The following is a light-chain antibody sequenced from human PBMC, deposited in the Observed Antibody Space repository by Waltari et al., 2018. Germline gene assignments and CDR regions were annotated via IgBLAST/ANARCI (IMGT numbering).Light chain of an antibody. CDR2: AAS. V-gene: IGKV1-27*01. Sequence: DIQMTQPPSSLSASVGDRVTITCRASQRIRTYLAWLQHKPGQAPKLLIYAASTWQSAVPSRFSGSGSETDFTLTISSLQPEDGATYYCQKYISAPYTFGQGTKLDI. J-gene: IGKJ2*01. CDR1: QRIRTY. CDR3: QKYISAPYT.